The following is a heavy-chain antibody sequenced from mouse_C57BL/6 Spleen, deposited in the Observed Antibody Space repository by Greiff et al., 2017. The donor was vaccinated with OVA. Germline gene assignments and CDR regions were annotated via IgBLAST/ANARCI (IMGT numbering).Heavy chain of an antibody. J-gene: IGHJ4*01. CDR3: ARSSTVVARGAMDY. Sequence: QVQLQQPGAELVKPGASVKLSCKASGYTFTSYWMHWVQQRPGQGLEWIGMIHPNSGSTNYNEKLKSKATLTVDKSSSTAYMQLSSLTSEDSAVYYCARSSTVVARGAMDYWGQGTSVTVSS. D-gene: IGHD1-1*01. CDR2: IHPNSGST. CDR1: GYTFTSYW. V-gene: IGHV1-64*01.